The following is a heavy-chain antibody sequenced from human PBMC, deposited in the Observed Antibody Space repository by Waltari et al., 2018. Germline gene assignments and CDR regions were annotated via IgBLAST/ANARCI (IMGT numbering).Heavy chain of an antibody. D-gene: IGHD6-13*01. CDR1: GGTFSSYA. CDR2: IIPIFGTA. J-gene: IGHJ4*02. CDR3: ARDGGSSKFGY. V-gene: IGHV1-69*05. Sequence: QVQLVQSGAEVKKPGSSVKVSCKASGGTFSSYAISWVRQAPGQGLEWMGRIIPIFGTANYAQKFQGRVTMTRDTSISTAYMELSRLRSDDTAVYYCARDGGSSKFGYWGQGTLVTVSS.